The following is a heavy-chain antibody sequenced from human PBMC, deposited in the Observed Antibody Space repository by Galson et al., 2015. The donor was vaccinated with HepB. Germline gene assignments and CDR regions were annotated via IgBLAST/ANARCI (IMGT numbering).Heavy chain of an antibody. CDR2: IKHDKSEK. D-gene: IGHD2/OR15-2a*01. CDR1: GFTFTDYW. V-gene: IGHV3-7*03. J-gene: IGHJ3*01. CDR3: ARDSYSCKGCAFDV. Sequence: SLRLSCAASGFTFTDYWMSWVRQAPGKGLEWVANIKHDKSEKNYVDSVEGRFTISRDNTKNSPYLQMNSLRAEDTAVYYCARDSYSCKGCAFDVWGQGTMVTVSS.